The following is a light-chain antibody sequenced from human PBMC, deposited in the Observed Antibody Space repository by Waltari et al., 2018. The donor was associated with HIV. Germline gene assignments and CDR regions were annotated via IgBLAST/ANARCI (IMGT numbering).Light chain of an antibody. Sequence: QSLLTQPPSASGTPGQRVTISCSGSSSNIGSNFVYWYQQLPGTAPKLLIYRNNQRPSGVPDRFSGSKSGTSASLAISGLRSEDEADFYCAAWDDILSGKWVFGGGTKLTVL. CDR3: AAWDDILSGKWV. CDR2: RNN. V-gene: IGLV1-47*01. J-gene: IGLJ3*02. CDR1: SSNIGSNF.